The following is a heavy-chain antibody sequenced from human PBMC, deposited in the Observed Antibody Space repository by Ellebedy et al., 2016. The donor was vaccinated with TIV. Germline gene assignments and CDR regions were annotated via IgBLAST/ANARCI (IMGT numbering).Heavy chain of an antibody. CDR2: SRSKVQNYTT. CDR3: LTWTPEGY. CDR1: GFTLSDHD. V-gene: IGHV3-72*01. Sequence: GGSLRLSXAASGFTLSDHDMDWVRQAPGKGLEWVGRSRSKVQNYTTDYGAAVKGRFSISRDHSKNSLFLEMNSLRTEDTAVYFCLTWTPEGYWGHGTLVTVSS. D-gene: IGHD3-16*01. J-gene: IGHJ4*01.